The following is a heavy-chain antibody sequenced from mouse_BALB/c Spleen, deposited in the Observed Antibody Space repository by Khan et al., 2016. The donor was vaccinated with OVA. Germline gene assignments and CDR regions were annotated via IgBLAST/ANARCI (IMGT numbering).Heavy chain of an antibody. J-gene: IGHJ3*01. D-gene: IGHD2-10*01. Sequence: EVQLVESGGGLVKPGGSLKLSCALSGFAFSSYDMSWVRQTPEKRLEWVATISGTGIYTYYPDSVTGRFIIFRDNARKTLYLQMSSLRSEDTAMYYCARPSYYGNPWFTYWGQGTLVTVSA. CDR1: GFAFSSYD. CDR3: ARPSYYGNPWFTY. V-gene: IGHV5-9*02. CDR2: ISGTGIYT.